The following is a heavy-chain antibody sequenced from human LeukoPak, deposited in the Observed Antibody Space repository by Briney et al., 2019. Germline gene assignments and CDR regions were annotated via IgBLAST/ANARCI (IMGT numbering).Heavy chain of an antibody. Sequence: GGSLRLSCAASGFTFSYYSMNWVRQAPGKGLEWVSYISSSGNTIYYANSVKGRFTISRDNTKNSLYLQMNSLRAEDTAVYYCAELGITMIGGVWGKGTTVTISS. CDR1: GFTFSYYS. J-gene: IGHJ6*04. V-gene: IGHV3-48*04. CDR3: AELGITMIGGV. CDR2: ISSSGNTI. D-gene: IGHD3-10*02.